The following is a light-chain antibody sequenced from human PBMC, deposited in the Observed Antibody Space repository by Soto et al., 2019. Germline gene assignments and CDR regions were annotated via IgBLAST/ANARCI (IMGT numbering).Light chain of an antibody. J-gene: IGLJ2*01. CDR1: SSDVGGANF. CDR3: SSYSNTGSLI. V-gene: IGLV2-14*03. CDR2: DVS. Sequence: QSALTQPASVSPSPGQSITISCTGTSSDVGGANFVSWYQQHPGKVPKLVIYDVSNRPSGVSTRFSGSKSGNTASLTISGLQSEDEADYYCSSYSNTGSLIFGGGTKVTVL.